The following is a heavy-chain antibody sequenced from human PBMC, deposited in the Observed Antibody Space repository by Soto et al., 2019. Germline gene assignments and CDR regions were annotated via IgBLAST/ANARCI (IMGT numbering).Heavy chain of an antibody. Sequence: QVQLVQSGAEVRRPGDSVTVTCKTSGYTFASYGVSWLRQAPGQGLEWMGWIYAYNGNTKYAERLQDRVTMTTDTSTSTAYMELRSLRSDDTAVYYCARDWPMVITDYWGQGTLVTVSS. V-gene: IGHV1-18*01. J-gene: IGHJ4*02. D-gene: IGHD3-22*01. CDR3: ARDWPMVITDY. CDR1: GYTFASYG. CDR2: IYAYNGNT.